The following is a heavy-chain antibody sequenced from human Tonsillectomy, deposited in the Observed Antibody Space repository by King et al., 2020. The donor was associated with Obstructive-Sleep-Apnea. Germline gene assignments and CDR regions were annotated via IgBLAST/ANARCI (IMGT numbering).Heavy chain of an antibody. CDR2: ISYDGSNK. D-gene: IGHD2-2*01. J-gene: IGHJ5*02. V-gene: IGHV3-30-3*01. CDR1: GFTFSTYA. Sequence: QLVQSVRVVVQPGRSLRLCCAASGFTFSTYAMYWVRQAPVKGLEWVAFISYDGSNKYYADSVKGRVTISRNNSRNTLYLQMNSLRAEDTDVYYCARDGPVVVPAAMPGFNWFDPWGQGTLVIVSS. CDR3: ARDGPVVVPAAMPGFNWFDP.